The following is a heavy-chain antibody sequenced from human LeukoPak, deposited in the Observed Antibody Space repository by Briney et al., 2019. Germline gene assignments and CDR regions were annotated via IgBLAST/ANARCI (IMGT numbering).Heavy chain of an antibody. V-gene: IGHV3-23*01. CDR3: AKDSAAGIRTYYYYYYMDV. D-gene: IGHD6-13*01. Sequence: GGSLRLSCAASGFTFSSYGMSWVRQAPGKGLEWVSAISGSGGSTYYADSVKGRFTISRDNSKNTLYLQMNSLRAEDTAVYYCAKDSAAGIRTYYYYYYMDVWGKGTTVTISS. J-gene: IGHJ6*03. CDR2: ISGSGGST. CDR1: GFTFSSYG.